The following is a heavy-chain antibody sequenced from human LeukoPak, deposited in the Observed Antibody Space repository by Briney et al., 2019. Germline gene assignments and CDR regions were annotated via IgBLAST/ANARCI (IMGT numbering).Heavy chain of an antibody. CDR1: GGSISSSSYY. J-gene: IGHJ4*02. CDR2: IYYSGST. D-gene: IGHD3-3*01. CDR3: ARQGYEGIFGARDLVDY. Sequence: SETLSLTCTVSGGSISSSSYYWGWIRQPPGKGLEWIGSIYYSGSTYYNPSLKSRVTISVDTSKNQFSLKLSSVTAADTAVYYCARQGYEGIFGARDLVDYWGQGTLVTVSS. V-gene: IGHV4-39*01.